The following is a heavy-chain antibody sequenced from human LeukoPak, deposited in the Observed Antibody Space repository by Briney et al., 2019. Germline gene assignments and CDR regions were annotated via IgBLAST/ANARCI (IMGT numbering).Heavy chain of an antibody. CDR1: GFTFTKYA. CDR2: IKQDGSEK. V-gene: IGHV3-7*03. D-gene: IGHD3-16*01. J-gene: IGHJ4*02. CDR3: AREGVRPFDY. Sequence: GGSLRLSCAASGFTFTKYAMSWVRQAPGKGLEWVANIKQDGSEKYYVDSVKGRFTISRDNAKNSLYLQMNSLRAEDTAVYYCAREGVRPFDYWGQGTLVTVSS.